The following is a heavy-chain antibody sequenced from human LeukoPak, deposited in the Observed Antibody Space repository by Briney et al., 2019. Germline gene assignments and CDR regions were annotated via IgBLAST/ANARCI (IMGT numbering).Heavy chain of an antibody. J-gene: IGHJ5*02. V-gene: IGHV4-34*01. CDR2: INHSGST. CDR1: RGSFSGYY. Sequence: SETLSLTCAVYRGSFSGYYWSWIRQPPGKGLEWIGEINHSGSTNYNPSLKSRVTISVDTSKNQFSLKLSSVTAADTAVYYCARAAIKYSGYDGWFDPWGQGTLVTVSS. CDR3: ARAAIKYSGYDGWFDP. D-gene: IGHD5-12*01.